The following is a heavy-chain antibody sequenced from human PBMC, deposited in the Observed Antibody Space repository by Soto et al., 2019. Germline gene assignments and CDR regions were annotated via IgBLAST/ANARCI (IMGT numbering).Heavy chain of an antibody. D-gene: IGHD3-22*01. Sequence: EASVKVSCKASGYTFTSYDINWVRQATGQGLEWMGWMNPNSGNTGYAQKFQGRVTMTEDTSTDTAYMELSSLRSEDTAVYYCARARRRYYDTNDYTAFDIWGQGTMVTVSS. CDR2: MNPNSGNT. V-gene: IGHV1-8*01. J-gene: IGHJ3*02. CDR3: ARARRRYYDTNDYTAFDI. CDR1: GYTFTSYD.